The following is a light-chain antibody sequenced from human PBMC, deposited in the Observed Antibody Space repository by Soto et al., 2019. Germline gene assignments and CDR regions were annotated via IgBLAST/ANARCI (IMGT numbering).Light chain of an antibody. J-gene: IGLJ7*01. Sequence: QSVLTQPPSACGTPGRGVTLPCSGGNSSIGSHTVNWYQQLPGTAPKLFMDNNNQRPSGIPDRFSGSKSGTSASLAISGLQSEDEADYYCATWDESLNGGVFGGGTQLTVL. CDR1: NSSIGSHT. V-gene: IGLV1-44*01. CDR3: ATWDESLNGGV. CDR2: NNN.